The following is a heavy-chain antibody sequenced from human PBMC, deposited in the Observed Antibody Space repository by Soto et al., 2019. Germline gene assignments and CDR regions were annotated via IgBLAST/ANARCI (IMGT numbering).Heavy chain of an antibody. CDR2: IYYSGST. CDR1: GSSISSYY. D-gene: IGHD3-16*01. V-gene: IGHV4-59*01. Sequence: PSGTLSLTCTVAGSSISSYYWSWIRQPPGKGLEWIGYIYYSGSTNYNPSLKSRVTISVDTSKNQFSLKLSSVTAADTAVYYCARVGPTPYYYYYYMDVWGKGTTVTVSS. J-gene: IGHJ6*03. CDR3: ARVGPTPYYYYYYMDV.